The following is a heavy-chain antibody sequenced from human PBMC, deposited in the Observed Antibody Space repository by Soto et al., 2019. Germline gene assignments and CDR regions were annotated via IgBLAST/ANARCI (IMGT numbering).Heavy chain of an antibody. CDR1: GFTFSDYY. Sequence: GGSLRLSCAASGFTFSDYYMGWIRQAPGKGLEWVSYISSSGSTIYYADSVKGRFTISRDNAKNSLYLQMNSLRAEDTAVYYCASLALPNAFDIWGQGTMVTVSS. V-gene: IGHV3-11*01. J-gene: IGHJ3*02. CDR2: ISSSGSTI. CDR3: ASLALPNAFDI.